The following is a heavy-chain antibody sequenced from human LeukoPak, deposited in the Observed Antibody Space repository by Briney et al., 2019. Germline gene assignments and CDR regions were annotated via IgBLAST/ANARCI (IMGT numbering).Heavy chain of an antibody. CDR1: GGTFSSYA. CDR3: ARDVYSGNYYGPLGDY. J-gene: IGHJ4*02. V-gene: IGHV1-69*04. Sequence: SVKVSCKASGGTFSSYAISWVRQAPGQGLEWMGRIIPILGIANYAQKFQGRVTITADKSTSTAYMELSSLRSEDTAVYYCARDVYSGNYYGPLGDYWGQGTLVTVSS. CDR2: IIPILGIA. D-gene: IGHD1-26*01.